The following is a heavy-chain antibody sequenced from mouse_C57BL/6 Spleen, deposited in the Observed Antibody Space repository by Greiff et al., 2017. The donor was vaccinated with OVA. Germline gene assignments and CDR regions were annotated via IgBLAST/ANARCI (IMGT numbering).Heavy chain of an antibody. CDR3: ARDGSSYLYYFDY. CDR2: INPSNGGT. V-gene: IGHV1-53*01. J-gene: IGHJ2*01. D-gene: IGHD1-1*01. Sequence: VQLQQPGTELVKPGASVKLSCKASGYTFTSYWMHWVKQRPGQGLEWIGNINPSNGGTTYNEKFKSKATLTVDKSSSTAYMQLSSLTSEDSAVYYCARDGSSYLYYFDYWGQGTTLTVSS. CDR1: GYTFTSYW.